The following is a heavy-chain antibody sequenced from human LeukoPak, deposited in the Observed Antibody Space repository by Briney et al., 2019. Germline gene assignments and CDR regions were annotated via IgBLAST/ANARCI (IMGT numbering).Heavy chain of an antibody. J-gene: IGHJ4*02. CDR1: GFTFSSYS. D-gene: IGHD5-18*01. CDR2: ISSSSSYI. CDR3: AREIRYVDTAVYFDY. V-gene: IGHV3-21*01. Sequence: GGSLRLSCAASGFTFSSYSMNWVRQAPGKGLEWVSFISSSSSYIYYADSVKGRFTISRDNSKNTLYLQMNSLRAEDTAVYYCAREIRYVDTAVYFDYWGQGTLVTVSS.